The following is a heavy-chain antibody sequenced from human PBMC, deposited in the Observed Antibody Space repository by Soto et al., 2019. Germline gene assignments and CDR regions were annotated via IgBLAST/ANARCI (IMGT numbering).Heavy chain of an antibody. CDR1: GFIFSSYA. CDR3: AALIAAAVVDY. CDR2: ISGSGGSA. V-gene: IGHV3-23*01. J-gene: IGHJ4*02. Sequence: LRLSCAASGFIFSSYAMSWVRQAPGKGLEWVSAISGSGGSAYYADSVKGRFTISRDNSKNTLYLQMNSLRAEDTAVYYCAALIAAAVVDYWGQGTLVTVSS. D-gene: IGHD6-13*01.